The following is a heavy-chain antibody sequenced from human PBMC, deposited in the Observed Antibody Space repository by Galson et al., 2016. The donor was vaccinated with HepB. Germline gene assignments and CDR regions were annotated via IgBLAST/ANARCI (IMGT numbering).Heavy chain of an antibody. Sequence: SVKVSCKASGYTFSSYVMHWVRQAPGQRLEWMGWINAGNGDTKYSQKFQGRVTFTSDTSASTAYMQLSSVRSEDTAVYFCARDREIGNFGSGSLVAFDIWGQGTMVTVSS. V-gene: IGHV1-3*01. CDR3: ARDREIGNFGSGSLVAFDI. CDR2: INAGNGDT. CDR1: GYTFSSYV. D-gene: IGHD3-10*01. J-gene: IGHJ3*02.